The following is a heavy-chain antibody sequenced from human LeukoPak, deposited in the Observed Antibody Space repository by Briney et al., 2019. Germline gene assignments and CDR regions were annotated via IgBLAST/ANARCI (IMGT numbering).Heavy chain of an antibody. J-gene: IGHJ3*02. CDR3: ARDRAFEWFGGDAFDI. D-gene: IGHD3-10*01. Sequence: GGSLRLSCAASGFTFSNYWMHWVRQAPGKGLVWVSRINSDGSSITYADSVKGRFTISRDNANNTLYLQMNSLSPEDTAIYYCARDRAFEWFGGDAFDIWGHGTMVTVST. CDR1: GFTFSNYW. V-gene: IGHV3-74*01. CDR2: INSDGSSI.